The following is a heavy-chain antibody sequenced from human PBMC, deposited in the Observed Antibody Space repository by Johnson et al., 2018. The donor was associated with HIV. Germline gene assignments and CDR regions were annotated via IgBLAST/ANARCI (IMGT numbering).Heavy chain of an antibody. V-gene: IGHV3-30*03. Sequence: QVQLVESGGGVVQPGRSLRLSCTASGFTFSNYAIHWVRQAPGKGLEWVAGITYDGTNKYYADSVKGRFTISRDNSKNTLYLQMNSLRAEDTAVYYCARDWGQGTMVTVSS. CDR2: ITYDGTNK. CDR3: ARD. CDR1: GFTFSNYA. J-gene: IGHJ3*01.